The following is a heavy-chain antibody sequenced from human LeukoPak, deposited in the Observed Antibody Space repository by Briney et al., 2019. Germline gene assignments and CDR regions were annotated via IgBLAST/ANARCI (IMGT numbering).Heavy chain of an antibody. CDR2: IHRSGST. CDR3: AREGTYTSASYFFDY. D-gene: IGHD6-25*01. Sequence: PSETLSLTCAVFGGSFSGYHWTWIRQPPAKGLEWIGEIHRSGSTNYNPSLQSRVTISVDTSKNQFSLKLRSVTAADTAVYYCAREGTYTSASYFFDYWGQGALVTVSS. CDR1: GGSFSGYH. V-gene: IGHV4-34*01. J-gene: IGHJ4*02.